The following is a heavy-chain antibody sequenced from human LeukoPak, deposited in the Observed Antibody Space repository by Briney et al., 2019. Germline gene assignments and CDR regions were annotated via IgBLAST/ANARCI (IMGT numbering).Heavy chain of an antibody. CDR2: IYYSGST. Sequence: SETLSLTCTVSGGSISSSSYYWGWIRQPPGKGLEWIGSIYYSGSTYYNPSLKSRVTISVDTSKNQFSLKLSSVTAADTAVYYCARHRQSGYYGPNDAFDIWGQGTMATVSS. CDR3: ARHRQSGYYGPNDAFDI. CDR1: GGSISSSSYY. V-gene: IGHV4-39*01. D-gene: IGHD3-22*01. J-gene: IGHJ3*02.